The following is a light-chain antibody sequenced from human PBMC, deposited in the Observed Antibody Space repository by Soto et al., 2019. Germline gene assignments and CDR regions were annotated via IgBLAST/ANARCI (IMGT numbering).Light chain of an antibody. Sequence: QAVVTQPPSASGTPGQRVTISCSGSSSNIGSNTVNWYQQLPGTAPKLLIYSNNQRPSGVPDRFSGSKSGTSASLAISGLQSEDEADYYCSTWDASLNALIFGGGTKLTVL. J-gene: IGLJ2*01. CDR2: SNN. CDR1: SSNIGSNT. V-gene: IGLV1-44*01. CDR3: STWDASLNALI.